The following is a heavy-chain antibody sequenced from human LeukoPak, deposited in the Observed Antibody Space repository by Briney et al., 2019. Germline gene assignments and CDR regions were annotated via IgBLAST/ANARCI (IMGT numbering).Heavy chain of an antibody. V-gene: IGHV1-8*01. CDR1: GYTFTSYD. CDR3: ARYCSGGSCYSLSLDY. D-gene: IGHD2-15*01. J-gene: IGHJ4*02. Sequence: GASVKVSCKASGYTFTSYDINWLRQATGQGLEWMGWMNPNSGNTGYAQKFQGRGTMTRNTSISTAYMELSSLRSDDTAVYYCARYCSGGSCYSLSLDYWGQGTLVTVSS. CDR2: MNPNSGNT.